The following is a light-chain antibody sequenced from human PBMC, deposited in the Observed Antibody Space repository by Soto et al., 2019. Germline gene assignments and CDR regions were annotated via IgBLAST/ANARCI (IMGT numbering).Light chain of an antibody. Sequence: FQMTQSPSTLSASVRDRVTITCRASQDIRSRLAWFQQKPGKAPKLLIYDASTLQSGVPSRFSGSGSGTEFTLTISSLQPDDFATYYCQQYNSTPLTFGGGTKVDI. CDR1: QDIRSR. J-gene: IGKJ4*01. CDR3: QQYNSTPLT. V-gene: IGKV1-5*01. CDR2: DAS.